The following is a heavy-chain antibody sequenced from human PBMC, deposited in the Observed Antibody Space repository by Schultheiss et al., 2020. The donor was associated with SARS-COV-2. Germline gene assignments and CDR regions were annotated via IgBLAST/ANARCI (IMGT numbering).Heavy chain of an antibody. V-gene: IGHV4-34*01. CDR1: GGSFSGYY. CDR2: INHSGST. D-gene: IGHD3-22*01. Sequence: SETLSLTCAVYGGSFSGYYWSWIRQPPGKGLEWIGEINHSGSTYYNPSLKSRVTISVDTSKNQFSLKLSSVTAADTAVYYCARRGITMIGEISYWYFDLWGRGTLVTVSS. J-gene: IGHJ2*01. CDR3: ARRGITMIGEISYWYFDL.